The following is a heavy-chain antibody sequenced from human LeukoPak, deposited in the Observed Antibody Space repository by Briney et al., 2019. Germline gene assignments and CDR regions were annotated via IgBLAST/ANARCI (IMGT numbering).Heavy chain of an antibody. Sequence: SETLSLTCTVSGYSISTGYYWDWIRQPPGKGLEWIGTFYHGGSTYYNPSLESRVTMSLDTSKNQFSLKLSSVTAADTAVYYCARDENGYAWGSFRAWGQGTLVTVSS. D-gene: IGHD3-16*02. J-gene: IGHJ5*02. CDR3: ARDENGYAWGSFRA. V-gene: IGHV4-38-2*02. CDR2: FYHGGST. CDR1: GYSISTGYY.